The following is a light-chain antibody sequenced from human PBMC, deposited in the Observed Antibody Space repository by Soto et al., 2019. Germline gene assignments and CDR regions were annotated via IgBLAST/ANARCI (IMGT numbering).Light chain of an antibody. V-gene: IGLV2-14*01. CDR3: SSYTISNTYVL. CDR2: EVS. Sequence: QSVLTQPASVSGSPGQSITISCTGTSSDVGGYNFVSWYQQHPGKAPKLMIYEVSNRPSGVSNRFSGSKSGNTASLTISGLQAEDEAHYYCSSYTISNTYVLFGGGTKLTV. CDR1: SSDVGGYNF. J-gene: IGLJ2*01.